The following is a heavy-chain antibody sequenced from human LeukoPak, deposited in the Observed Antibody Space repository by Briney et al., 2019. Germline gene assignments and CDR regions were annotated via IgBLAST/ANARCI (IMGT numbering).Heavy chain of an antibody. CDR1: GGLISRVEYY. D-gene: IGHD1-26*01. CDR3: ASVSVWELATHPGGSFDY. V-gene: IGHV4-30-4*01. Sequence: SQTLSLTCTVSGGLISRVEYYWSWIRQSPVKGLEWLGHIYHTGTTLYSPHLNNRLTVSVDSSRNQFSLTLNSVTAADTAVYYCASVSVWELATHPGGSFDYWGRGILVTVSS. CDR2: IYHTGTT. J-gene: IGHJ4*02.